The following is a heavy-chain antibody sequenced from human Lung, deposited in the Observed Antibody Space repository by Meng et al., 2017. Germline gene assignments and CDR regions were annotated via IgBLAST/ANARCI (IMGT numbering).Heavy chain of an antibody. CDR2: IYNSGST. CDR1: GGSISSSNYY. CDR3: ARGQKGYFDL. V-gene: IGHV4-30-4*01. Sequence: QWRRQGSGPGLVNPSQTLSLTCHGSGGSISSSNYYWSWIRQPPGKGLEWSGHIYNSGSTYYNPSLKSRITISVDTSKNQFSLKLSSVTAADTAVYYCARGQKGYFDLWGRGTLVTVSS. J-gene: IGHJ2*01.